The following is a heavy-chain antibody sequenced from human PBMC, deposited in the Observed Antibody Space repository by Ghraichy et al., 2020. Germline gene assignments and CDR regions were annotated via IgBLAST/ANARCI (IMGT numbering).Heavy chain of an antibody. J-gene: IGHJ6*02. D-gene: IGHD6-13*01. CDR1: GGSINSNSYY. Sequence: SETLSLTCTVSGGSINSNSYYWGWIRQPPGKGLDWIGSIYYSGSTYYNPSLKSRVTISVDTSKNQFSLKLSSVTAADTAVYYCARLHGIATTGTPSYYYGMDVWGQGTTVTVSS. V-gene: IGHV4-39*01. CDR2: IYYSGST. CDR3: ARLHGIATTGTPSYYYGMDV.